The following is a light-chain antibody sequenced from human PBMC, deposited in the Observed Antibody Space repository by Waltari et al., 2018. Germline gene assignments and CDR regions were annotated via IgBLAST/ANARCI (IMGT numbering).Light chain of an antibody. CDR3: CSYAGSSTLYV. Sequence: QSALTQPASVSGSPGQSITISCTGTSSDVGGYYYVSWYQHHPGKAPKLMIYEVSKRPAGVSTRFSASKSGNTASLTISGLRAEDEADYYCCSYAGSSTLYVFGAGTRVTVL. J-gene: IGLJ1*01. CDR2: EVS. CDR1: SSDVGGYYY. V-gene: IGLV2-23*02.